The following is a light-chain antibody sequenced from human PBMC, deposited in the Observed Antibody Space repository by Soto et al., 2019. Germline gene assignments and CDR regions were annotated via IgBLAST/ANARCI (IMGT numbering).Light chain of an antibody. Sequence: EVVLTQSPATLSLSPGESATLSCRASESVGTYLAWYQQRPDQAPRLVIYDASTRATGIADRFSGSGSGTDFTLTIRSLEPEDFAVYYCQQGGNRPPRTFGQGTTVDIK. V-gene: IGKV3-11*01. CDR3: QQGGNRPPRT. J-gene: IGKJ1*01. CDR1: ESVGTY. CDR2: DAS.